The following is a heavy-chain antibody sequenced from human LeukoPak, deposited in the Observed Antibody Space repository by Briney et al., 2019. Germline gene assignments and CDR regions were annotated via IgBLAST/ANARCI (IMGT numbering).Heavy chain of an antibody. J-gene: IGHJ4*02. Sequence: RPSETLSLTCAVYGGSSSGYYWSWIRQPPGKGLEWIGEINHSGSTNYNPSLKSRVTISVDTSKNQFSLKLSSVTAADTAVYYCARGRRIFGVVTIGRFDYWGQGTLVTVSS. D-gene: IGHD3-3*01. V-gene: IGHV4-34*01. CDR2: INHSGST. CDR1: GGSSSGYY. CDR3: ARGRRIFGVVTIGRFDY.